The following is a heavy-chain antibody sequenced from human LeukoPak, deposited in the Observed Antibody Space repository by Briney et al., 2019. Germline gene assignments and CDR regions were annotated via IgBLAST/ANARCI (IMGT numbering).Heavy chain of an antibody. CDR3: ATKRWLSPASDC. CDR1: GFTFSKYW. Sequence: ETLSLSCAASGFTFSKYWKLWVRQAPRKGLESVSRINTHGTLTTYAGDVKGRFTVYRDNADNTMFLQMNSVGDEGTAVYDCATKRWLSPASDCRGQGTPVSVSS. D-gene: IGHD4-23*01. V-gene: IGHV3-74*01. J-gene: IGHJ6*01. CDR2: INTHGTLT.